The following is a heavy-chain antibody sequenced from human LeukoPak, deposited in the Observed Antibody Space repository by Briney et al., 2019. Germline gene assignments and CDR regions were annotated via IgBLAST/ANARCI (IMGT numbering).Heavy chain of an antibody. J-gene: IGHJ4*02. CDR1: GFTFSNYA. D-gene: IGHD2-15*01. Sequence: QSGGSLRLSCAASGFTFSNYAMSWVRQATGKGLEWVSAISSSGGNTYYADSVKGRFTISRDNSENTLYLQLNSLRVEDTAVYYCTKAVVLSTTSSYWGQGTLVTVSS. V-gene: IGHV3-23*01. CDR3: TKAVVLSTTSSY. CDR2: ISSSGGNT.